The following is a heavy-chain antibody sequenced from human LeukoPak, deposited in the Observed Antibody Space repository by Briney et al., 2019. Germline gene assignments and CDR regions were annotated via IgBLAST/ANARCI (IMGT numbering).Heavy chain of an antibody. J-gene: IGHJ2*01. D-gene: IGHD2-15*01. CDR1: GYTFTSYD. CDR3: ARDHCSGGSCYRRFGLWYFDL. CDR2: MNPNSGNT. Sequence: GASVKVSCKASGYTFTSYDINWVRQATGQGLEWMGWMNPNSGNTGYAQKFQGRVTMTRDTSISTAYMELSRLRSDDTAVYYCARDHCSGGSCYRRFGLWYFDLWGRGTLVTVSS. V-gene: IGHV1-8*01.